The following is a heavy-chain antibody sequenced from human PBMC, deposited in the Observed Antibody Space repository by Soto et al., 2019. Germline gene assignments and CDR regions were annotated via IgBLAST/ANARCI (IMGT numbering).Heavy chain of an antibody. D-gene: IGHD3-3*01. CDR2: INPDGNST. Sequence: EVQLVESGGGLVQPGGSLRLSCTASGFTFSSYWMHWVRQAPGKELVWVSRINPDGNSTSYADSVEGRFTISRDNAKNTLYLQMNSLRAEDTSLYYCAKFRVQIWGQGTMVTVYS. CDR1: GFTFSSYW. CDR3: AKFRVQI. V-gene: IGHV3-74*01. J-gene: IGHJ3*02.